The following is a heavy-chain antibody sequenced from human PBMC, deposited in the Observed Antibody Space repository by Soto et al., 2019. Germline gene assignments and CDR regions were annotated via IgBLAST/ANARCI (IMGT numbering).Heavy chain of an antibody. J-gene: IGHJ5*02. CDR1: GFTFSDYY. V-gene: IGHV3-23*04. CDR2: ISGSGGST. D-gene: IGHD3-10*01. Sequence: VQLVESGGGLVKPGGSLRLSCAASGFTFSDYYMSWIRQAPGKGLEWVSAISGSGGSTYYADSVKGRFTISRDNSKNTLYLQMNSLRAEDTAVYYCAKDRGDWFDPWGQGTLVTVSS. CDR3: AKDRGDWFDP.